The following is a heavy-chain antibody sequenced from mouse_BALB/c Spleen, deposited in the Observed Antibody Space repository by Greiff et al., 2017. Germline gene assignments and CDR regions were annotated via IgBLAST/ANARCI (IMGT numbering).Heavy chain of an antibody. CDR1: GFSLTSYG. J-gene: IGHJ2*01. V-gene: IGHV2-9*02. Sequence: VQLQESGPGLVAPSQSLSITCTVSGFSLTSYGVHWVRQPPGKGLEWLGVIWAGGSTNYNSALMTRLSISKDNSKSQVFLKMNSLQTDDTAMYYCARGGYDGDGGFAYWGQGTTLTVSS. CDR3: ARGGYDGDGGFAY. D-gene: IGHD2-14*01. CDR2: IWAGGST.